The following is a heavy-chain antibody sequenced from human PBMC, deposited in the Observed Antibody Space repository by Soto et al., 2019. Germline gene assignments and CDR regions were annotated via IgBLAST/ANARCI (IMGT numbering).Heavy chain of an antibody. D-gene: IGHD6-13*01. V-gene: IGHV2-5*01. CDR1: GFSLSTSGVG. J-gene: IGHJ5*02. CDR2: IYWNDDK. CDR3: AHRRAPAGTVGWFDP. Sequence: QITLKESGPTLVKPTQTLTLTCTFSGFSLSTSGVGVGWIRQPPGKALEWLALIYWNDDKRYSPSLKSRLTITKDTSKNQVVLTMTNMDPVDTATYYCAHRRAPAGTVGWFDPWGQGTLVTVSS.